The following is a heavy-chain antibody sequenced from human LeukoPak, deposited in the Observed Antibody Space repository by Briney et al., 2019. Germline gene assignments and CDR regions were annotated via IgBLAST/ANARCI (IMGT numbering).Heavy chain of an antibody. Sequence: SETLSLTCTVSGGSISSYYWSWIRQPPGKGLEWIGYIYYSGSTNYNPSPKSRVTISVDTSKNQFSLKLSSVTAADTAVYYCAGSYYYYGMDVWGQGTTVTVSS. J-gene: IGHJ6*02. CDR3: AGSYYYYGMDV. CDR1: GGSISSYY. CDR2: IYYSGST. V-gene: IGHV4-59*01.